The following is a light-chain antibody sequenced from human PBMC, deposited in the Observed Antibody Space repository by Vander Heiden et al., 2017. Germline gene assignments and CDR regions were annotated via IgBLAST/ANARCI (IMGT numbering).Light chain of an antibody. J-gene: IGKJ4*01. CDR1: QGISSW. Sequence: SQMTQSASTVSASVGGRVTITCRASQGISSWLAWYQQKPGKAAKLLIYAASSLQSGVPSRFSGSGSGTDVTLIISSLQPEDVATYYCQQANSFPPGLTFGGGTKVEIK. V-gene: IGKV1-12*01. CDR2: AAS. CDR3: QQANSFPPGLT.